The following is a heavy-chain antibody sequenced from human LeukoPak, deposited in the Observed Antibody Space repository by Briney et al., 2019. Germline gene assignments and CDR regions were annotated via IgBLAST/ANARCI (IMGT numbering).Heavy chain of an antibody. J-gene: IGHJ3*02. D-gene: IGHD2-8*01. V-gene: IGHV3-30*04. CDR1: GFTFSSYA. Sequence: PGRSLRLSCAASGFTFSSYAMHWVRQAPGKGLEWVAVISYDGSNKYYADSVKGRFTISRDNSKNTLYLQMNSLRAEDTAVYYCARGDRPREIPPLIRNKNPFDIWGQGTIVTVSS. CDR2: ISYDGSNK. CDR3: ARGDRPREIPPLIRNKNPFDI.